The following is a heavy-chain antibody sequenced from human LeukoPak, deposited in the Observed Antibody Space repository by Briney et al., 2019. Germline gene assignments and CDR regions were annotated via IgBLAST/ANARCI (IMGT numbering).Heavy chain of an antibody. CDR3: ARDPYSSTWSYGMDV. CDR1: GFTFSSYW. D-gene: IGHD6-6*01. CDR2: IKQDGSEE. V-gene: IGHV3-7*05. Sequence: PGASLRLSCAASGFTFSSYWMSWVRQAPGKGQEWVANIKQDGSEEGYVDSVKGRFTISRDNAKNSLFLQMNTLRAEDTAVYYCARDPYSSTWSYGMDVWGQGTTVTVSS. J-gene: IGHJ6*02.